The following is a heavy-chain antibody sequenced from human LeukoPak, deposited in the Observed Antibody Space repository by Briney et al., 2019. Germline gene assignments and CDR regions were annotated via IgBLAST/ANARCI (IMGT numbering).Heavy chain of an antibody. Sequence: GGSLRLSCAASGFTFSSYSMIWVRQAPGKGLEWVSFISLASSYIYYADSVKGRFTISRDNANNSLSLQMSSLRADDTAVYYCARGLAVLTVDWYFDLWGRGTLVTVSS. CDR1: GFTFSSYS. CDR3: ARGLAVLTVDWYFDL. J-gene: IGHJ2*01. D-gene: IGHD3-16*01. V-gene: IGHV3-21*01. CDR2: ISLASSYI.